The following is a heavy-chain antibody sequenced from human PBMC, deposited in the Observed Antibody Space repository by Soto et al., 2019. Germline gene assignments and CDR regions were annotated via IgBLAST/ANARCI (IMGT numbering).Heavy chain of an antibody. CDR2: ITDSGDSA. V-gene: IGHV3-23*01. CDR3: AKGTLRWCSAITCYPFDY. J-gene: IGHJ4*02. CDR1: GFTFYNYS. Sequence: GGSLSPSSPASGFTFYNYSMSWVRQAPRKVLECVSVITDSGDSANYAASVRGRFTISRDNSKNTLYLQMNSLTAEDTAVYYCAKGTLRWCSAITCYPFDYWGLGTLVTVSS. D-gene: IGHD2-8*01.